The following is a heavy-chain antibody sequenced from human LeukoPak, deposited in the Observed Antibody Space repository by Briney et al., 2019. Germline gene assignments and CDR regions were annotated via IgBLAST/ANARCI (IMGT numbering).Heavy chain of an antibody. CDR1: GFTFSSSA. Sequence: GGSLRLSCAASGFTFSSSAMSWVRQAPGKGLEWVSAISGNGDRTHYAASVKGRFTVSRDTSTNTLFLQLNSLRAEDTAIYYCAKVLRGVVVPYFDSWGQGTLVTVSS. V-gene: IGHV3-23*01. J-gene: IGHJ4*02. CDR2: ISGNGDRT. D-gene: IGHD3-10*01. CDR3: AKVLRGVVVPYFDS.